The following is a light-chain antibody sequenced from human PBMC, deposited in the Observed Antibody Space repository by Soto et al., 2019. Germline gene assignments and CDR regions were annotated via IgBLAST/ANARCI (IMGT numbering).Light chain of an antibody. V-gene: IGKV1-8*01. Sequence: AIRMTQSPSSFSASTGDRVTITCRASQGISSYLAWYQQKPGKAPKLLIYAASTLQSGVPSSFSGSGSGTDFTLTTSCLQAEDFSTYYGQQYYSYTWRFGQGTKVYI. J-gene: IGKJ1*01. CDR2: AAS. CDR1: QGISSY. CDR3: QQYYSYTWR.